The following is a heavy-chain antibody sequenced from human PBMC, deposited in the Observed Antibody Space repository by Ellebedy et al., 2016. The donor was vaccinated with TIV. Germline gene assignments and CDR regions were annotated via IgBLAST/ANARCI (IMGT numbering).Heavy chain of an antibody. D-gene: IGHD2-15*01. V-gene: IGHV3-15*01. Sequence: GESLKISCAASGLTFSATYMNWVRQAPGKGLEWLGRITDDGETTYAAPVKGRFTISRVNSETTVFLQMNSLKSEDTAMYYCTTGGVVGSRWWYYGFDVWGQGTTVTVSS. CDR3: TTGGVVGSRWWYYGFDV. CDR2: ITDDGET. J-gene: IGHJ6*02. CDR1: GLTFSATY.